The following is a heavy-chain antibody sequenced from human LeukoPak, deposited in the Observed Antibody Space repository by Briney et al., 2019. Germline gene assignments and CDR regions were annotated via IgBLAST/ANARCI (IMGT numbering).Heavy chain of an antibody. J-gene: IGHJ3*02. CDR3: ARSRDDAFDI. V-gene: IGHV1-18*01. CDR2: ISPYNGNT. CDR1: GYPFTSYG. Sequence: ASVKVSCKASGYPFTSYGLSWVRQAPGQGLEWMGWISPYNGNTNYAQKLQGRVTMTTDTSTTTAYMELSRPISDDTAVYYCARSRDDAFDIWGQGTMVTVSS.